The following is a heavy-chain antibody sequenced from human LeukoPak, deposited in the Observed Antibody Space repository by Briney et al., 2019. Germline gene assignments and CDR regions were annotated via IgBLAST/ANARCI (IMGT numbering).Heavy chain of an antibody. CDR1: GGTFSSYA. J-gene: IGHJ4*02. V-gene: IGHV1-69*05. CDR3: ARGYSSSSTNYFDY. D-gene: IGHD6-6*01. CDR2: IIPIFGTA. Sequence: VASVKVSCKASGGTFSSYAISWVRQAPGQGLEWMGGIIPIFGTANYAQKFQGRVTITTDESTSTAYMELSSLRSEDTAVYYCARGYSSSSTNYFDYWGQGTLVTVSS.